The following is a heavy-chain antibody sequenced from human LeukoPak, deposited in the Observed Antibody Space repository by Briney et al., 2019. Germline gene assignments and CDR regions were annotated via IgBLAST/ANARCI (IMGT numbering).Heavy chain of an antibody. CDR1: GGSFSGYY. V-gene: IGHV4-34*01. CDR3: ARLGIGVVPSAMLGDYYFDY. J-gene: IGHJ4*02. Sequence: SETLSLTCAVYGGSFSGYYWTWIRQPPGKGPEWIGEINHSGSTNYNPSLKSRVTISVDTSKNQFSLKLSSVTAADTAVYYCARLGIGVVPSAMLGDYYFDYWGQGTLVTVSS. D-gene: IGHD2-2*01. CDR2: INHSGST.